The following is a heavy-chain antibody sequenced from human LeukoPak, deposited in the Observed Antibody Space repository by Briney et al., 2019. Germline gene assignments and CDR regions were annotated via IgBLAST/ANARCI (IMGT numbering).Heavy chain of an antibody. Sequence: GGSLRLSCAASGFTFSNAWMSWVRRAPGKGLEWVGRIKSKTDGGTTDYAAPVKGRFTISRDDSKNTLYLQMNSLKTEDTAVYYCTTGSSSAYYSNYYYYGMDVWGQGTTVTVSS. CDR3: TTGSSSAYYSNYYYYGMDV. D-gene: IGHD4-4*01. CDR2: IKSKTDGGTT. J-gene: IGHJ6*02. CDR1: GFTFSNAW. V-gene: IGHV3-15*01.